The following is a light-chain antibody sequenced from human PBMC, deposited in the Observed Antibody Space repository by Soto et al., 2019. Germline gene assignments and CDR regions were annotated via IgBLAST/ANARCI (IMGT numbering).Light chain of an antibody. J-gene: IGLJ3*02. CDR3: QSYDSSLSAVV. CDR1: SSNIGADHD. Sequence: QPVLTQPPSVSGAPGQRVTISCTGSSSNIGADHDVHWYQQLPGTAPKLLIYGNSNRPSGVPDRFSGSKSGTSASLAITGLQAEDEADYYCQSYDSSLSAVVFGGGTKLTVL. CDR2: GNS. V-gene: IGLV1-40*01.